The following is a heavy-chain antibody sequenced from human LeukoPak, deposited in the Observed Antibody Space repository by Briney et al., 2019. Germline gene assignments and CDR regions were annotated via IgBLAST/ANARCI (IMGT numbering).Heavy chain of an antibody. CDR1: GFVFSTYA. V-gene: IGHV3-23*01. J-gene: IGHJ3*02. CDR3: AKDPNGDYIGTFDI. Sequence: GGSLRLSCAASGFVFSTYAMSWIRQAPGKGLEWVSTISHSGTSTYYVDSVKGRFTISRDNSKTTLYLQMNSLRAEDTAAYYCAKDPNGDYIGTFDIWGQGTMVIVS. CDR2: ISHSGTST. D-gene: IGHD4-17*01.